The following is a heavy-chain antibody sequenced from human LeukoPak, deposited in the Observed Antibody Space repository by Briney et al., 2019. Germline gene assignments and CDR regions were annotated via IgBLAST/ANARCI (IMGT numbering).Heavy chain of an antibody. J-gene: IGHJ5*02. CDR1: GGSISSYY. CDR2: IYYSGST. CDR3: ARDGGVFGVLLWFGEPMGFDP. D-gene: IGHD3-10*01. V-gene: IGHV4-39*07. Sequence: SETLSLTCTVSGGSISSYYWGWIRQPPGKGLEWIGSIYYSGSTYYNPSLKSRVTISVDTSKNQFSLKLSSVTAADTAVYYCARDGGVFGVLLWFGEPMGFDPWGQGTLVTVSS.